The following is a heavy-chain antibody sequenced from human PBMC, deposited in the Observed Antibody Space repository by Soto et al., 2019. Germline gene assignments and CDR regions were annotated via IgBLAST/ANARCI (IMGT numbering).Heavy chain of an antibody. CDR1: GGSISSSSYY. Sequence: SETLSLTCTVSGGSISSSSYYWGWIRQPPGKGLEWIGSIYYSGGTYYNPSLKSRVTISVDTSKNQFSLKLSSVTAADTAVYYCARQYSSSWYTYYFDYWGQGTLVTVSS. CDR3: ARQYSSSWYTYYFDY. V-gene: IGHV4-39*01. CDR2: IYYSGGT. D-gene: IGHD6-13*01. J-gene: IGHJ4*02.